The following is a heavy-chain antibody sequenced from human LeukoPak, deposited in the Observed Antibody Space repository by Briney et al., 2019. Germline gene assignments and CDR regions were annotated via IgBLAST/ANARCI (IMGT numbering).Heavy chain of an antibody. D-gene: IGHD3-22*01. V-gene: IGHV4-59*08. CDR3: ARARDYYDSSGYYYGMDV. J-gene: IGHJ6*02. Sequence: SETLSLTCTVSGGSLSSYYWSWIRQPPGKGLEWIGYIYYSGSTNYNPSLKSRVTISVDSSKNQLSLKLSSVTAADTAVYYCARARDYYDSSGYYYGMDVWGQGTTVTVSS. CDR1: GGSLSSYY. CDR2: IYYSGST.